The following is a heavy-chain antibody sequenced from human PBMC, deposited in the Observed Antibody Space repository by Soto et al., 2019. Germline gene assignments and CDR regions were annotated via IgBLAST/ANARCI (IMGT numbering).Heavy chain of an antibody. D-gene: IGHD1-1*01. CDR1: GFTFSSDW. CDR2: ISYDGSNK. J-gene: IGHJ4*02. V-gene: IGHV3-30-3*01. Sequence: GGSLRLSCAASGFTFSSDWMHWVRQAPGKGLEWVAVISYDGSNKYYADSVKGRFTISRDNSKNTLYLQMNSLRAEDTAVYYCARDPDGYNSEYFDYWGQGTLVTVSS. CDR3: ARDPDGYNSEYFDY.